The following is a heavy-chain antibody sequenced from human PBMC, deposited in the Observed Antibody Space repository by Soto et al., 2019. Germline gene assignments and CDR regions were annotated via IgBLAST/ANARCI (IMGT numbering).Heavy chain of an antibody. CDR1: GGSISSSSYY. Sequence: PSETLSLTCTVSGGSISSSSYYWGWIRQPPGKGLEWIGSIYYSGSTYYNPSLKSRVTISVDTSKNQFSLKLSSVTAADTAVYYWARLKSVGSGWAYNWFDPWGQGTLVTVSS. V-gene: IGHV4-39*01. CDR2: IYYSGST. J-gene: IGHJ5*02. D-gene: IGHD6-19*01. CDR3: ARLKSVGSGWAYNWFDP.